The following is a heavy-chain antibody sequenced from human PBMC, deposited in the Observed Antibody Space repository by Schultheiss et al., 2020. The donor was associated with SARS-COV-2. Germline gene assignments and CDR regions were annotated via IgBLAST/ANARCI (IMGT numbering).Heavy chain of an antibody. D-gene: IGHD1-26*01. CDR2: INHSGST. J-gene: IGHJ3*02. CDR1: GGSFSGYY. V-gene: IGHV4-34*01. Sequence: SQTLSLTCAVYGGSFSGYYWSWIRQPPGKGLEWIGEINHSGSTNYNPSLKSRVTISVDTSKNQFSLKLSSVTPEDTAVYYCARAIQEWEPQYDAFDIWGQGTMVTVSS. CDR3: ARAIQEWEPQYDAFDI.